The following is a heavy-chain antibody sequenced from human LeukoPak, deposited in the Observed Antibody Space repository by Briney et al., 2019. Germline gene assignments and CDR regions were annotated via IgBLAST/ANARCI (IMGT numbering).Heavy chain of an antibody. J-gene: IGHJ5*02. D-gene: IGHD3-10*01. CDR2: ISPDSGGT. V-gene: IGHV1-2*02. Sequence: GASVKVSCKASGYTFIDYYIHWVRQAPGQGLEFLGWISPDSGGTNYPQKFQGRVTLTRDTSISTAYMELSRLRSDDTAVYYCARDVGFGEILNWFDPWGQGTLVTVSS. CDR3: ARDVGFGEILNWFDP. CDR1: GYTFIDYY.